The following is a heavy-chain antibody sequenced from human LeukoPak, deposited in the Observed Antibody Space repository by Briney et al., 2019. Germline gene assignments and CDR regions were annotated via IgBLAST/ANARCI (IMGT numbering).Heavy chain of an antibody. V-gene: IGHV3-30*18. Sequence: GGPLRPPCAAPGLTFGIYGMPWFRRAPGKGPGWGAVLSYDGSKTYYADSVKGRFTISRDNSKNTLFLQMTSLRVEDTAVFYCAKSQSMVRGVNERSFDNWGQGTLVTVSS. D-gene: IGHD3-10*01. CDR1: GLTFGIYG. CDR3: AKSQSMVRGVNERSFDN. J-gene: IGHJ4*02. CDR2: LSYDGSKT.